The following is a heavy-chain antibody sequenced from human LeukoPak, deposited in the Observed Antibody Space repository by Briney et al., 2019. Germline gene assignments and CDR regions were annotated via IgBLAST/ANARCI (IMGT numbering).Heavy chain of an antibody. CDR2: IYYSGST. J-gene: IGHJ6*02. Sequence: SQTLSLTCTVSGGSISSGDYYWSWIRQPPGKGLEWIGYIYYSGSTYYNPSLKSRVTISVDTSKNQFSLKLSSVTAADTAVYYCARDPYYYYYYGMDVWGQGTTVTVSS. CDR1: GGSISSGDYY. V-gene: IGHV4-30-4*01. CDR3: ARDPYYYYYYGMDV.